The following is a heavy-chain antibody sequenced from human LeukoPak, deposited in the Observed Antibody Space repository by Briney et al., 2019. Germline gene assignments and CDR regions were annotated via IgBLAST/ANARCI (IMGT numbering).Heavy chain of an antibody. J-gene: IGHJ4*02. CDR3: ARAGSGWSFDY. CDR1: GGSISSYY. Sequence: SETLSLTWTVFGGSISSYYWTWIRQPPGKGLEWIGYNSYSGNTNYNPSLQSRVSISVDMSKNQFSLKVSSVTAADTAVYYCARAGSGWSFDYWGQGALVTVST. CDR2: NSYSGNT. V-gene: IGHV4-59*01. D-gene: IGHD6-19*01.